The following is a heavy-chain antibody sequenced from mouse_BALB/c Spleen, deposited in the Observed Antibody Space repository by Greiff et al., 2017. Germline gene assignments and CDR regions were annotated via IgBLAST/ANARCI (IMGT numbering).Heavy chain of an antibody. CDR3: ARGAYYRYDDPTYAMDY. CDR2: IWAGGST. Sequence: QVQLKESGPGLVAPSQSLSITCTVSGFSLTSYGVHWVRQPPGKGLEWLGVIWAGGSTNYNSALMSRLSISKDNSKSQVFLKMNSLQTDDTAMYYCARGAYYRYDDPTYAMDYWGQGTSVTVSS. D-gene: IGHD2-14*01. CDR1: GFSLTSYG. V-gene: IGHV2-9*02. J-gene: IGHJ4*01.